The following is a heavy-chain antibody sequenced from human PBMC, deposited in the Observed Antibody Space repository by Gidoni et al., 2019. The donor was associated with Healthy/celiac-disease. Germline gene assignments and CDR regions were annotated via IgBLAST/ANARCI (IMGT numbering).Heavy chain of an antibody. D-gene: IGHD1-26*01. V-gene: IGHV3-30*18. CDR2: ISYDGSNK. J-gene: IGHJ3*02. CDR1: GFTFSSYG. CDR3: AKDGWELLADDAFDI. Sequence: QVQLVESGGGVVQPGRSLRLSCAASGFTFSSYGMHWVRQAPGKGLEWVAVISYDGSNKYYADSVKGRFTISRDNSKNTLYLQMNSLRAEDTAVYYCAKDGWELLADDAFDIWGQGTMVTVSS.